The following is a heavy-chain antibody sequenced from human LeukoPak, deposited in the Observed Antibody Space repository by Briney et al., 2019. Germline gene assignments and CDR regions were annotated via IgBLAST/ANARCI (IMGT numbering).Heavy chain of an antibody. CDR3: ARGHGYNMNLFDC. Sequence: GGSLRLSCAASGFTFSDYSMKWVRQAPGKGLEWVSSISSASSYKYYGDSVKGRFTISRDNAKNSLYLQMNSLRVEDTAVYYCARGHGYNMNLFDCWGQGTQVTVSS. CDR1: GFTFSDYS. J-gene: IGHJ4*02. CDR2: ISSASSYK. V-gene: IGHV3-21*01. D-gene: IGHD5-24*01.